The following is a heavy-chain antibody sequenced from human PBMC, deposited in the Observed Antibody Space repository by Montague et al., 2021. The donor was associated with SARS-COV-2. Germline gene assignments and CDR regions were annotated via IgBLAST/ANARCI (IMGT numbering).Heavy chain of an antibody. D-gene: IGHD3-9*01. V-gene: IGHV4-34*01. CDR2: INQDGTS. CDR1: RGSFGNYY. Sequence: SETLSLTCAVSRGSFGNYYWTWGLQAPGKGLIWIGEINQDGTSNYNPSLKIRVTLSIDTSKNQISLKVTSVTAGDTAVYYCARGRPVRMTMRHFERTSSGALDMWGQGTPVIVSS. J-gene: IGHJ3*02. CDR3: ARGRPVRMTMRHFERTSSGALDM.